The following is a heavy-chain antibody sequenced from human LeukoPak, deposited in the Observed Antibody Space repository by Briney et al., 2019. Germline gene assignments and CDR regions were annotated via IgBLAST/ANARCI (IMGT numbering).Heavy chain of an antibody. Sequence: ASVKLSYKASGHTFTAYYIHYVRQATGQGLECRRTINPNIGCTNSAQKFQGRVTMTRDTSISTAYMELSRLRSDDTAVYYCARDPVYGSGTKLNWFDPWGQGTLVTVSS. CDR3: ARDPVYGSGTKLNWFDP. J-gene: IGHJ5*02. CDR1: GHTFTAYY. V-gene: IGHV1-2*02. CDR2: INPNIGCT. D-gene: IGHD3-10*01.